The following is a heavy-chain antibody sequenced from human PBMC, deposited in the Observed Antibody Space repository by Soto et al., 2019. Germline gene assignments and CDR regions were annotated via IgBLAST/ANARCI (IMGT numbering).Heavy chain of an antibody. CDR1: CCSISSSTFY. J-gene: IGHJ3*02. D-gene: IGHD6-6*01. CDR3: ARHARVSDAFDI. Sequence: SETLSLTCTFSCCSISSSTFYWGWIRQPPGKGLEYIGSIYYSGSTHYNPSLKSRVTISVDTSKNQFSLKLSSVTATDTAVYSCARHARVSDAFDIWGQGTMVT. CDR2: IYYSGST. V-gene: IGHV4-39*01.